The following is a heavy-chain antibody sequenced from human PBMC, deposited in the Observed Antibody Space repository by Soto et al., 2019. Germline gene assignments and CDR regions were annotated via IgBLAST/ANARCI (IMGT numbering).Heavy chain of an antibody. CDR1: GGSINDYY. V-gene: IGHV4-59*01. Sequence: QVQLQESGPGLVKPSETLSLTCTVSGGSINDYYWSWIRQPPGKGLEWIGNIYYSGYTTYNPSIKSLVAISVDTSRNKFSLRLSDVTAADTAVYYCAGERGVWFGDLLPHGWFVPWGEGTLVTVSS. J-gene: IGHJ5*02. CDR2: IYYSGYT. D-gene: IGHD3-10*01. CDR3: AGERGVWFGDLLPHGWFVP.